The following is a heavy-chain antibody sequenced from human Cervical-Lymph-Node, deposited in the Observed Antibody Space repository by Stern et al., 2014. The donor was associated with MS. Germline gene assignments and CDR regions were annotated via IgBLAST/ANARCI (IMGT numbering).Heavy chain of an antibody. Sequence: QVRLQESGPGLVKPSETLSLTCTVSGGAVSADYWTWIRQRPGKGLEWIGYIPDTGATNYNPSLHSRVTITLDTSQNQVSLRLRSVTAADTAVYYCARDPSTTASDWFFDLWGRGSLVTVSS. CDR3: ARDPSTTASDWFFDL. CDR1: GGAVSADY. D-gene: IGHD2-21*02. CDR2: IPDTGAT. V-gene: IGHV4-59*02. J-gene: IGHJ2*01.